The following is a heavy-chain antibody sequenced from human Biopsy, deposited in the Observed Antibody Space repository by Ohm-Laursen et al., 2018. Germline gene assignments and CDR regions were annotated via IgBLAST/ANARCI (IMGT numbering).Heavy chain of an antibody. J-gene: IGHJ4*02. Sequence: GTLSLTCAVYGGSFTGYYRSWIRQPPGKGLEWIGEINHSGSTNYNPSLKSRVTISLDTSKNQLSLKLSSVTAADTAVYYCARESDSSGYYYRDYWGQGTLVTVSS. D-gene: IGHD3-22*01. CDR1: GGSFTGYY. V-gene: IGHV4-34*01. CDR2: INHSGST. CDR3: ARESDSSGYYYRDY.